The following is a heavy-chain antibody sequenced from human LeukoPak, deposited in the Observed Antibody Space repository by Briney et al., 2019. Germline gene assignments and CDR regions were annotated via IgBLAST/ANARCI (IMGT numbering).Heavy chain of an antibody. Sequence: PGGSLRLSCAASGFTFSSYAMTWVRQAPGKGLEWVSSISGSGDETWYADSAKGRFTISRDNSKNMLYLQMNSLRAEDAAEYYCAKDYPRIGVPGTFFDYWGQGTLVSVSS. CDR1: GFTFSSYA. CDR2: ISGSGDET. V-gene: IGHV3-23*01. CDR3: AKDYPRIGVPGTFFDY. J-gene: IGHJ4*02. D-gene: IGHD6-13*01.